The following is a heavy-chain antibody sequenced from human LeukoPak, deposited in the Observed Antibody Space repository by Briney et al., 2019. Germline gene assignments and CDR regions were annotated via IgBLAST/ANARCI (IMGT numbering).Heavy chain of an antibody. Sequence: GGTLRLSCAASGFTFSSYAMSWVRPAPGKGLEWVSAISGSGGSTYYADSVKGRFTISRDNSKNTLYLQMNSLRAEDTAVYYCAKGILWFGESDFGGQGTLVSVSS. CDR3: AKGILWFGESDF. D-gene: IGHD3-10*01. V-gene: IGHV3-23*01. CDR2: ISGSGGST. J-gene: IGHJ4*02. CDR1: GFTFSSYA.